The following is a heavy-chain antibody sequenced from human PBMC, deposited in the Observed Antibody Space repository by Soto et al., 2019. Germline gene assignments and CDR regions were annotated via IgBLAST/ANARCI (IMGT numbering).Heavy chain of an antibody. CDR2: VFHTGTT. Sequence: QVQLQESGPGLVKPSGTLSLTCAVSGDSVSSPYYWCWVRQPPGKGLEWIGEVFHTGTTSYNPSLRSRLTISMDKSNNPFSLDLRSVTAADTAVYYCARSAGWYAVHSWGPGTLVIVSS. J-gene: IGHJ4*02. CDR1: GDSVSSPYY. D-gene: IGHD6-19*01. V-gene: IGHV4-4*02. CDR3: ARSAGWYAVHS.